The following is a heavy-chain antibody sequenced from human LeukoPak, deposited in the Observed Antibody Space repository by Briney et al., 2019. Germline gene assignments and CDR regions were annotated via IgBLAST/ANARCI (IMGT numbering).Heavy chain of an antibody. Sequence: ASVKVFCKASGYTFTSYGISWVRQAPGQGLEWMGWISAYNGNTNYAQKLQGRVTMTTDTSTSTAYMELRSLRSDDTAVYYCARDPEARIYYDSSGYYFFDYWGQGTLVTVSS. CDR2: ISAYNGNT. CDR1: GYTFTSYG. CDR3: ARDPEARIYYDSSGYYFFDY. V-gene: IGHV1-18*01. D-gene: IGHD3-22*01. J-gene: IGHJ4*02.